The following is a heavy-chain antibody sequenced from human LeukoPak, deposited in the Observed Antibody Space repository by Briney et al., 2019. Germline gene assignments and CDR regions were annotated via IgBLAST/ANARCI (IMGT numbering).Heavy chain of an antibody. CDR2: ISAYNGNT. CDR1: GYTFTSYG. V-gene: IGHV1-18*01. D-gene: IGHD5-24*01. CDR3: ARATMATTRSIFDY. J-gene: IGHJ4*02. Sequence: ASVKVSCKASGYTFTSYGISWVRQAPGQGLEWMGWISAYNGNTNYAQKLQGRVTMTTDTSTSTAYMELRSLRSDDTALYYCARATMATTRSIFDYWSQGTLVTVSS.